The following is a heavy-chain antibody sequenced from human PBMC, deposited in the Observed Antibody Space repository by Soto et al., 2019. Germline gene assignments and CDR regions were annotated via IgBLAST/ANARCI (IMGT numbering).Heavy chain of an antibody. CDR1: GGTFSSYA. CDR2: IIPIFGAA. CDR3: ARDPSAYYDRSGYYPGAFDI. Sequence: SVKVSCKASGGTFSSYAISWVRQAPGQGLEWMGGIIPIFGAANYTQNFQGRVTITADKSTSTAYLELSSVRSEDTAVYYCARDPSAYYDRSGYYPGAFDIWGQGXMVTVSS. V-gene: IGHV1-69*06. J-gene: IGHJ3*02. D-gene: IGHD3-22*01.